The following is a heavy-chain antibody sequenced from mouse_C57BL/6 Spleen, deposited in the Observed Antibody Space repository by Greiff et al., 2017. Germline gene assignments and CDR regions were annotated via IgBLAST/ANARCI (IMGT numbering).Heavy chain of an antibody. J-gene: IGHJ2*01. CDR1: GFTFSSYA. Sequence: EVQGVESGGGLVKPGGSLKLSCAASGFTFSSYAMSWVRQTPEKRLEWVATISDGGSYTYYPDNVKGRFTISRDNAKNNLYLQMSHLKSEDTAMYYCAREYYGSSYYYFDYWGQGTTLTVSS. V-gene: IGHV5-4*01. CDR2: ISDGGSYT. D-gene: IGHD1-1*01. CDR3: AREYYGSSYYYFDY.